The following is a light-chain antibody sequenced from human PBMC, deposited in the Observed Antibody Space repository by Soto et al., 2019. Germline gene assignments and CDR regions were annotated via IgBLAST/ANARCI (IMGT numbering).Light chain of an antibody. V-gene: IGKV3-15*01. CDR3: QQSYSSPRT. CDR1: QSVSSN. CDR2: GAS. J-gene: IGKJ1*01. Sequence: IVMNQSPASLSVSQLEIATLSFMASQSVSSNLAWYQQKPGQAPKLLIYGASTMATGIPARFSGSGSGTEFTLTISSLQSEDFAIYYCQQSYSSPRTFGQGTKVDI.